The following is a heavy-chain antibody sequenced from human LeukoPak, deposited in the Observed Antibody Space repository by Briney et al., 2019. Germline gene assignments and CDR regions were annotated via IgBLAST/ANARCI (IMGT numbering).Heavy chain of an antibody. CDR2: IKSKIDGGTT. J-gene: IGHJ4*02. D-gene: IGHD4-17*01. Sequence: GGSLRLSCVASGFXFGNAWMSWVRHAPGKGLEWLGRIKSKIDGGTTDYAAPVKGRFTISRDDSKNILYLEVNSLKTDDSGVYYCTTDKTVTTRHFDYWGQGTLVTVSS. CDR1: GFXFGNAW. CDR3: TTDKTVTTRHFDY. V-gene: IGHV3-15*01.